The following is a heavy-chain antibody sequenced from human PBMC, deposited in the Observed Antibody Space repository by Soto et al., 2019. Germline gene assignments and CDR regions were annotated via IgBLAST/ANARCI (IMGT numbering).Heavy chain of an antibody. Sequence: ASVKVSCKASGYTFNNYDIHWVRQAPGHGVEWMGWMNPNSGNTGYAQNFRGRVTMTQNTAIGTAYMELSSLRSDDTATYYCTRAYGAETFDFWGQGTRVTV. V-gene: IGHV1-8*02. CDR1: GYTFNNYD. J-gene: IGHJ5*01. CDR3: TRAYGAETFDF. D-gene: IGHD3-10*01. CDR2: MNPNSGNT.